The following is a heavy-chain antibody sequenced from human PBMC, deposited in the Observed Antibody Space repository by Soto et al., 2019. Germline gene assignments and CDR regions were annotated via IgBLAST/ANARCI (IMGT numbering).Heavy chain of an antibody. Sequence: PGGSLRLSCAASGFTFSDYNMNWVRQAPGKGLEWVSSISSTSSYIYYADSVKGRFTISRDNAKNSLYLQMNSLRAEDTAVYYCARRDCTSASCYVEVDYWGQGTLVTVPS. CDR2: ISSTSSYI. J-gene: IGHJ4*02. CDR3: ARRDCTSASCYVEVDY. D-gene: IGHD2-2*01. CDR1: GFTFSDYN. V-gene: IGHV3-21*01.